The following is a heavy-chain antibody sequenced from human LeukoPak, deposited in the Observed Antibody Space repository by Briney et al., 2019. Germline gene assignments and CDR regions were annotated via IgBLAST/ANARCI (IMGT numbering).Heavy chain of an antibody. CDR2: IYHSGST. V-gene: IGHV4-38-2*02. CDR1: GYSISSGYY. D-gene: IGHD5-18*01. CDR3: ARDPQLVLAIGY. Sequence: PSETLSLTCTVSGYSISSGYYWGWIRQPPGKGLEWIGSIYHSGSTYYNPSLKSRVTISVDTSKNQFSLKLSSVTAADTAVYYCARDPQLVLAIGYWGQGTLVTVSS. J-gene: IGHJ4*02.